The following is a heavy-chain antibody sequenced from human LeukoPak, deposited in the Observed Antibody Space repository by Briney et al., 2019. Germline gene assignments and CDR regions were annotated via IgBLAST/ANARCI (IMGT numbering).Heavy chain of an antibody. CDR3: AKGMIYCSGGTCYFGTFDI. V-gene: IGHV3-23*01. CDR1: GFTFSNYV. J-gene: IGHJ3*02. D-gene: IGHD2-15*01. CDR2: VSGGGGST. Sequence: GGSLRLSCAASGFTFSNYVMSWVRQAPGKGLEWVSGVSGGGGSTYYADSVKGRFTISGDNSKNTLYLQMKSLRAEDTAVYYCAKGMIYCSGGTCYFGTFDIWGQGTMVTVSS.